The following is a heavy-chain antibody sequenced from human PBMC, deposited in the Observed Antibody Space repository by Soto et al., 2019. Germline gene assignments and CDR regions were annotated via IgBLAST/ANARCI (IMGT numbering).Heavy chain of an antibody. CDR1: GYTFTGYY. D-gene: IGHD2-2*01. CDR2: INPNSGGT. J-gene: IGHJ6*02. CDR3: ARGIAAARYCISTSCYLTNTPYYYYGMDV. Sequence: ASVKVSCKAPGYTFTGYYMHWVRQAPGQGLEWMGWINPNSGGTNYAQKFQGWVTMTRDTSISTAYMELSRLRSDDTAVYYCARGIAAARYCISTSCYLTNTPYYYYGMDVWGQGTTVTVSS. V-gene: IGHV1-2*04.